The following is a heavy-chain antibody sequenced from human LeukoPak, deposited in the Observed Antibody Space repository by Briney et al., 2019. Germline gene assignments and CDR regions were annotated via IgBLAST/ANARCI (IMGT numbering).Heavy chain of an antibody. CDR3: ARDRGGEYYYGSGSTYFDY. CDR2: INPNSGGT. CDR1: GYTFTGYY. V-gene: IGHV1-2*02. D-gene: IGHD3-10*01. J-gene: IGHJ4*02. Sequence: ASVKVSCKASGYTFTGYYMHWVRQAPGQGLEWMGWINPNSGGTNYAQKLQGRVTMTTDTSTSTAYMELRSLRSDDTAVYYCARDRGGEYYYGSGSTYFDYWGQGTLVTVSS.